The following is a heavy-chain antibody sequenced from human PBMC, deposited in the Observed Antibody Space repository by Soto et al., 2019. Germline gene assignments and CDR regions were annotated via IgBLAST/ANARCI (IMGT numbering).Heavy chain of an antibody. V-gene: IGHV1-18*01. CDR1: GYTFTSYG. CDR2: ISAYNGNT. D-gene: IGHD3-22*01. J-gene: IGHJ5*02. CDR3: ARDLGIVVTNWFDP. Sequence: ASVKVSCKASGYTFTSYGISWVRQAPGQGLEWMGWISAYNGNTNYAQKLQGRVTMTTDTSTSTAYMELRSLRSDDTAVYYCARDLGIVVTNWFDPWGQGTRVTVSS.